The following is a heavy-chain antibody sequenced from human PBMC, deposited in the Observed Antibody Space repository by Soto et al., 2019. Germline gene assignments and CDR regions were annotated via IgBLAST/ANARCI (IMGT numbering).Heavy chain of an antibody. D-gene: IGHD2-15*01. J-gene: IGHJ6*02. CDR3: ARWGLYCSGGSCYYYYGMDV. V-gene: IGHV1-69*06. Sequence: ASVEVSCKACGGTFSSYSISWARQAPGKGLEWMGGIIPIFGTANYAQKFQGRVTITADKSTSTAYMELSSLRSEDTAVYYCARWGLYCSGGSCYYYYGMDVWGQGTTVTVSS. CDR2: IIPIFGTA. CDR1: GGTFSSYS.